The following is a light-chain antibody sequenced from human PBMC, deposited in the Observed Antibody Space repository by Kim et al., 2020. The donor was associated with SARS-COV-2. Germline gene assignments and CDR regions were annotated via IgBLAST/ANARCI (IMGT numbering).Light chain of an antibody. V-gene: IGLV1-51*01. CDR1: SSNIGSNY. J-gene: IGLJ2*01. Sequence: QSVLTQPPSVSAAPGQKVTISCSGSSSNIGSNYVSWYQQVPGTAPKLLIYDNNKRPSGIPDRFSGSKSGTSATLAITGLRSGDEADYYCGAWDDNLSGEVFGAGTQLTVL. CDR2: DNN. CDR3: GAWDDNLSGEV.